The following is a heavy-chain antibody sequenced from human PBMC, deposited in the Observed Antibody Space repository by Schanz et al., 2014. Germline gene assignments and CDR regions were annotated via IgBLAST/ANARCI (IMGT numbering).Heavy chain of an antibody. J-gene: IGHJ2*01. V-gene: IGHV3-7*01. Sequence: EVQLVDSGGGLVQPGGSLRLSCAASGFTLSSYWMSWVRQAPGKGLEWVDNINQDGSERYYVDSVKGRFAISRDNAKNSLYLQMNSLRAEDTAVYFCAKDVAVTDTPCYFARWGRGTLXTVSS. CDR1: GFTLSSYW. CDR2: INQDGSER. CDR3: AKDVAVTDTPCYFAR. D-gene: IGHD2-21*02.